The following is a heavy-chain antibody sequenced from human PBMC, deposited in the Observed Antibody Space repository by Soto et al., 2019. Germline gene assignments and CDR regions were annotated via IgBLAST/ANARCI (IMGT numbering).Heavy chain of an antibody. CDR1: GLTLSSYA. J-gene: IGHJ1*01. CDR3: ANLYKSDLYGPYIQH. CDR2: ISGSGGST. V-gene: IGHV3-23*01. Sequence: GGSLRLSCAASGLTLSSYAMSGVRQDPGKGLEWVSVISGSGGSTYYADSVKGRFTISRDNSKSTLYLQVDSLRTEDTAVYYCANLYKSDLYGPYIQHWGQGTLVTVSS. D-gene: IGHD3-16*01.